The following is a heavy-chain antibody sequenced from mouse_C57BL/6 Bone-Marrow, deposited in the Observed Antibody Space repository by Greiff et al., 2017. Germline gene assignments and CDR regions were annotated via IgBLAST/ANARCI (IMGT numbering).Heavy chain of an antibody. CDR3: ARDYGISYWYFDV. J-gene: IGHJ1*03. V-gene: IGHV1-85*01. Sequence: QVQLQQSGPELVKPGASVKLSCKASGYTFTSYDINWVKQRPGQGLEWIGWIYPRAGRTTYNEKFKGQATLPVDKSSSTAYMELHSLTSEDSAVYVCARDYGISYWYFDVWGTGTTVTVSS. CDR2: IYPRAGRT. CDR1: GYTFTSYD. D-gene: IGHD1-1*01.